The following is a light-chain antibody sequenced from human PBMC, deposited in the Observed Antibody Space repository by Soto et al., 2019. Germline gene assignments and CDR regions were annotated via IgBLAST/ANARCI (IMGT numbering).Light chain of an antibody. CDR3: QQRNDWPIT. Sequence: IVLTQSPASLSFSPGERATLSCRASQSVDSHLVWYQQKPGQAPRLLIFGASNRATGIPARFSGSGSGTDFTLAINRLEPDDFAVYYCQQRNDWPITFGQGTRLEI. J-gene: IGKJ5*01. CDR1: QSVDSH. CDR2: GAS. V-gene: IGKV3-11*01.